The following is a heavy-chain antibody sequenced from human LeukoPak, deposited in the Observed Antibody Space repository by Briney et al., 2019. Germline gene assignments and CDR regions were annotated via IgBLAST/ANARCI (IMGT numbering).Heavy chain of an antibody. CDR1: GGTFSSYA. J-gene: IGHJ5*02. V-gene: IGHV1-69*04. Sequence: SLKVSCKASGGTFSSYAISRVRQAPGQGLEWMGRIIPILGIANYAQKFQGRVTITADKSTSTAYMELSSLRSEDPAVYYCARTDPGKRDWFDPWGQGTLVTVSS. D-gene: IGHD4-23*01. CDR2: IIPILGIA. CDR3: ARTDPGKRDWFDP.